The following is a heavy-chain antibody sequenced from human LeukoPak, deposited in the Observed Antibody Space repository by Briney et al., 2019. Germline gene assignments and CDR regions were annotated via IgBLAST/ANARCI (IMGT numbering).Heavy chain of an antibody. CDR3: AREGYCTGGSCPDSFDY. CDR2: ISGSGGST. CDR1: GFTFSSYA. Sequence: GGSLRLSCAASGFTFSSYAMSWVRQAPGKGLEWVSAISGSGGSTYYADSVKGRFTISRDNSKNTLYLQINSLRAEDTAVYYCAREGYCTGGSCPDSFDYWGQGTLVTVSS. V-gene: IGHV3-23*01. J-gene: IGHJ4*02. D-gene: IGHD2-15*01.